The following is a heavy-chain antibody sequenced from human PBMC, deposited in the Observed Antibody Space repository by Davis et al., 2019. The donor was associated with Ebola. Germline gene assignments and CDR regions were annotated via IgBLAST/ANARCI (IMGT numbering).Heavy chain of an antibody. CDR3: ARDLGIAVAGTKYYYYYGMDV. Sequence: ASVKVSCKASGGTFSSYAITWVRQAPGQGLEWMGWINPNSGGTNYAQKFQGWVTMTRDTSISTAYMELSRLRSDDTAVYYCARDLGIAVAGTKYYYYYGMDVWGQGTTVTVSS. CDR1: GGTFSSYA. D-gene: IGHD6-19*01. J-gene: IGHJ6*02. V-gene: IGHV1-2*04. CDR2: INPNSGGT.